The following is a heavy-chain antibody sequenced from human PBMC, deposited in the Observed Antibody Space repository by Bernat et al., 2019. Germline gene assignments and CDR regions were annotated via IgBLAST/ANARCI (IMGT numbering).Heavy chain of an antibody. Sequence: EVQLLESGGGVVQPGGSLTLSCAASGLTFENCGMTWVRQVPGKGLQWVSTISDTGGNTHYADSGKGRFTISRDNSKNTLYLQMNGLRAEDTAIYYCAKDAGGGYTMFQYWGQGTLVTVSS. CDR1: GLTFENCG. J-gene: IGHJ4*02. CDR2: ISDTGGNT. V-gene: IGHV3-23*01. CDR3: AKDAGGGYTMFQY. D-gene: IGHD6-19*01.